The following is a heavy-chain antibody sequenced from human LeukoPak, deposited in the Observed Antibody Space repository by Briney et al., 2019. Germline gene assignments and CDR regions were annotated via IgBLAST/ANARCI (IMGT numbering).Heavy chain of an antibody. CDR1: GFTFSSYS. D-gene: IGHD5-18*01. CDR2: ISSSSSYI. J-gene: IGHJ4*02. V-gene: IGHV3-21*01. CDR3: ARDQDGYSYVDY. Sequence: GGSLRLSCAASGFTFSSYSMNWVRQAPGKGLEWVSSISSSSSYIYYADSVKGRFTISRDNAKNSLYLQMNSLRAEDTAVYYCARDQDGYSYVDYWGQGTLVTVSS.